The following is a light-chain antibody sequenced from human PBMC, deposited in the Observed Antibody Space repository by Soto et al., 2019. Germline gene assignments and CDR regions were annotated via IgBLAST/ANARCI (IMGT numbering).Light chain of an antibody. CDR1: QSVSSY. CDR2: DAS. V-gene: IGKV3-11*01. Sequence: EILMAQSPATLSVSPGERATLSCRASQSVSSYLAWYQQTPGQSPRLLIYDASNRDTGIPARFSGSGSWTDFTLTISRLEPEDFQVYYCQQRSNWPLTFGQGTRLEIK. CDR3: QQRSNWPLT. J-gene: IGKJ5*01.